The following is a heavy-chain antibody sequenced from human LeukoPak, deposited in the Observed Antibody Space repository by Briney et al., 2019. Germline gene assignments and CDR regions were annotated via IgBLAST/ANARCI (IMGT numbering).Heavy chain of an antibody. CDR3: ASRRGPNAFDI. V-gene: IGHV4-31*03. D-gene: IGHD3/OR15-3a*01. CDR1: GGSISSGGYY. J-gene: IGHJ3*02. Sequence: SETLSLTCTVSGGSISSGGYYWSWIRQHPGKGLEWIGFIFYSGSTYYTPSLKSRLTISVDTSKNQFSLKLTSVTAADTAVYYCASRRGPNAFDIWGQGTMVTVTS. CDR2: IFYSGST.